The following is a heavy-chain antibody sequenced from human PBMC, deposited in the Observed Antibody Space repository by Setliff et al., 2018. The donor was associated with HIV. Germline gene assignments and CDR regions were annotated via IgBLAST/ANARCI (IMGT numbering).Heavy chain of an antibody. V-gene: IGHV4-39*01. D-gene: IGHD1-1*01. CDR3: ARFPHEREPKT. J-gene: IGHJ1*01. CDR2: FYTTGN. Sequence: SETLSLTCTVFGDFISSSSYYWAWIRQPPGKGLEWIGSFYTTGNVYSPSFKSRVSISIDTAKTQLSLRLTSLSAAYTAVYYCARFPHEREPKTWGQGTLVTVSS. CDR1: GDFISSSSYY.